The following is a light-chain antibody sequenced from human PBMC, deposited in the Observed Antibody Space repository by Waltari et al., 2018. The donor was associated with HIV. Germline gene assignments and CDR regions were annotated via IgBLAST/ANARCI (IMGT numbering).Light chain of an antibody. V-gene: IGKV3-15*01. CDR2: GAS. J-gene: IGKJ2*01. Sequence: LTQSPATLSVSVGERVTLSCRASQSLTANLAWYQQRPGQAPRLLIYGASSRATDIPARFSGSGSATDYTLTISTVQSEDSAVYYCQQNIHWPPYTFGQGTKL. CDR1: QSLTAN. CDR3: QQNIHWPPYT.